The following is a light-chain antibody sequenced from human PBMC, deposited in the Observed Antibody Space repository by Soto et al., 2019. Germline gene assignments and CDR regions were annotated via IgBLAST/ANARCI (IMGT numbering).Light chain of an antibody. CDR3: QQRSNWPPIT. CDR1: QSMSLF. CDR2: SAS. V-gene: IGKV1-39*01. Sequence: IEMTQSPSSLSASVGDRITITCRASQSMSLFLNWYQQKPGKAPKLLIYSASTLQSGVPSRFSGSGSGPDFTLTISSLEPEDFAVYYCQQRSNWPPITFGQGTRLEIK. J-gene: IGKJ5*01.